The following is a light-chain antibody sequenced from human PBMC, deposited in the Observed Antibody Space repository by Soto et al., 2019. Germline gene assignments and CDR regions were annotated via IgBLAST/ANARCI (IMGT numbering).Light chain of an antibody. CDR2: DVS. J-gene: IGLJ1*01. V-gene: IGLV2-14*03. CDR1: SSDVGGYDY. Sequence: QSVLTQPASVSGSPGQSITISCTGTSSDVGGYDYVSWYQHHPGKAPKLMIYDVSNRPSGVSNRFSGSKSGNTASLTISGLQAEDEADNYSSSYTGSSLYVFGSGRKGTLL. CDR3: SSYTGSSLYV.